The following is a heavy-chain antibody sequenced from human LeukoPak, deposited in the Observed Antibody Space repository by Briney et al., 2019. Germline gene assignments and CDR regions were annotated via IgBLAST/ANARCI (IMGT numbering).Heavy chain of an antibody. J-gene: IGHJ4*02. V-gene: IGHV5-51*01. CDR1: GYNFTVYW. CDR3: ARRGIATYYVDY. CDR2: IDPSDSDT. D-gene: IGHD3-10*01. Sequence: GESLKISCEASGYNFTVYWIAWVRQMPGKGLEWMGIIDPSDSDTRYSPFFQGQVTISADKSISTAYLQWSSLKASDTAVYYCARRGIATYYVDYWGQGTHVTVSS.